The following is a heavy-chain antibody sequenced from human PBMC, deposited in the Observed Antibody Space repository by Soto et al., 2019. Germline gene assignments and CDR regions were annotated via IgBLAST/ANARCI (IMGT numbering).Heavy chain of an antibody. V-gene: IGHV3-30*18. CDR2: ISYYLSNK. CDR1: GFTFTTYA. Sequence: PGGSLRLSCVASGFTFTTYAMIWVRQAPVNGLEFVAVISYYLSNKYYADSVKGRFTISRDNSKNTLYLQMNSLRAEYTALYYCAKTGISSSWTLDYWGQGTLVTVSS. D-gene: IGHD6-13*01. J-gene: IGHJ4*02. CDR3: AKTGISSSWTLDY.